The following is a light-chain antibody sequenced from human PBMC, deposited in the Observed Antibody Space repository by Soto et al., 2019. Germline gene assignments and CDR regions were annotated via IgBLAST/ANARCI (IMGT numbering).Light chain of an antibody. Sequence: QSVLTQPPSASGTPGQRVIISCSGTSSNLGDNSVNWYQKLPGMAPKLLIYSNNQRPSGVLDQFSGSKSGTSASLAISGLQSEDEADYSCGAWDDRLVGPVFGGGTKLTVL. J-gene: IGLJ2*01. CDR3: GAWDDRLVGPV. CDR2: SNN. CDR1: SSNLGDNS. V-gene: IGLV1-44*01.